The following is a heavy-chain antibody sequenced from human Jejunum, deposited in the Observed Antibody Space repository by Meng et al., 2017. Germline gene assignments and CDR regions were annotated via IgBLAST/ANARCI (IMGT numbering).Heavy chain of an antibody. V-gene: IGHV3-23*01. CDR1: GFTFSNYA. CDR2: ISGSSVHT. J-gene: IGHJ6*02. Sequence: ESPKTPRAAPGFTFSNYALSWVRLAPGNGLEWVSGISGSSVHTHNADSVKGRLTISRANSNNTLHVQMHGLRAEDTAVYYCAKSQGPAYYHHGMDVWGQGTTVTVSS. CDR3: AKSQGPAYYHHGMDV.